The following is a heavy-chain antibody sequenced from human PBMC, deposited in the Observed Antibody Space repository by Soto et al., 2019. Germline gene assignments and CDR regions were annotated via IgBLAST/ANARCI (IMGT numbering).Heavy chain of an antibody. D-gene: IGHD2-15*01. V-gene: IGHV1-46*01. CDR1: GYTFTSYY. CDR2: INPSGGST. J-gene: IGHJ6*02. CDR3: ARDGGEGIEVEVAASYGMDV. Sequence: ASVKVSCKASGYTFTSYYMHWVRQAPGQGLEWMGIINPSGGSTSYAQKFQGRVTMTRDTSTSTVYMELSSLRSEDTAVYYCARDGGEGIEVEVAASYGMDVWGQGTTDIVSS.